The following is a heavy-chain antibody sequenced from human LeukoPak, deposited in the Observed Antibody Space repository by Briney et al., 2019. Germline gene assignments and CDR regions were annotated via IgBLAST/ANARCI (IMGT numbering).Heavy chain of an antibody. D-gene: IGHD3-10*01. CDR1: GYTFTSYD. CDR3: ARWYYYGSGTGNDAFDI. Sequence: ASVKVSCKASGYTFTSYDINWVRRATGQGLEWMGWMNPNSGNTGYAQKFQGRVTMTRNTSISTAYMELSSLRSEDTAVYYCARWYYYGSGTGNDAFDIWGQGTMVTVSS. J-gene: IGHJ3*02. V-gene: IGHV1-8*01. CDR2: MNPNSGNT.